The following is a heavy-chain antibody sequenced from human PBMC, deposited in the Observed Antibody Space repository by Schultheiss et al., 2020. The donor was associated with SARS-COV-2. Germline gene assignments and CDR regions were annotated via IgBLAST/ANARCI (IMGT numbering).Heavy chain of an antibody. CDR2: ISYDGSNK. Sequence: GGSLRLSCAASGFTFSSYGMHWVRQAPGKGLEWVAVISYDGSNKYYADSVKGRFTISRDNSKNTLYLQMNSLRVEDAAVYYCAKEVGPQYGDYGVGLLARFGFDIWGQGTMVTVAS. CDR3: AKEVGPQYGDYGVGLLARFGFDI. CDR1: GFTFSSYG. D-gene: IGHD4-17*01. V-gene: IGHV3-30*18. J-gene: IGHJ3*02.